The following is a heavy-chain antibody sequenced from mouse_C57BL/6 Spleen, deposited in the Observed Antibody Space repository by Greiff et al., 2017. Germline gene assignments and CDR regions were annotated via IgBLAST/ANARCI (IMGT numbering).Heavy chain of an antibody. D-gene: IGHD1-1*01. CDR3: AIGSSLFDY. CDR2: INPGSGGT. CDR1: GYAFTNYL. V-gene: IGHV1-54*01. J-gene: IGHJ2*01. Sequence: VQLQQSGAELVRPGTSVKVSCKASGYAFTNYLIEWVKQRPGQGLEWIGVINPGSGGTNYNEKFKGKATLTADKSSSTAYMQFSSLTSEDSAVYFCAIGSSLFDYWGQGTTLTVSS.